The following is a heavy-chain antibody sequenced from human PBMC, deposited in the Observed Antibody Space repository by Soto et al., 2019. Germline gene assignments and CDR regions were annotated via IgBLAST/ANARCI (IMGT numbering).Heavy chain of an antibody. CDR1: GFTFSSYA. J-gene: IGHJ4*02. Sequence: GGSLRLSCAASGFTFSSYAMSWVRQAPGKGLEWVSAISGSGGSTYYADSVKGRFTISRDNSKNKLYLQMNSLRAEDTAVYYCAKAGYSYGYVVPYFDYWGQGTLVTVSS. CDR3: AKAGYSYGYVVPYFDY. D-gene: IGHD5-18*01. CDR2: ISGSGGST. V-gene: IGHV3-23*01.